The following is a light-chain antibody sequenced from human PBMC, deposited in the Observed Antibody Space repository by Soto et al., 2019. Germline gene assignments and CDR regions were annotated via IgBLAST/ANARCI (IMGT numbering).Light chain of an antibody. CDR1: QSISSW. Sequence: DIQMTQSPSTLSASVGDRVTITCRASQSISSWLAWYQQKPGKAPKVLIFDASSLESGVPSRFSGSGSATEFALTISSRQPDDFATYYCQQYSTYPWTFGQGTKVDIK. CDR3: QQYSTYPWT. V-gene: IGKV1-5*01. J-gene: IGKJ1*01. CDR2: DAS.